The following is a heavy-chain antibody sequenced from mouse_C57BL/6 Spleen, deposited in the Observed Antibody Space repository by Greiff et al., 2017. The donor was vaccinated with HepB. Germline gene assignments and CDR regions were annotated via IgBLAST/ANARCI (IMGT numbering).Heavy chain of an antibody. J-gene: IGHJ2*01. V-gene: IGHV1-80*01. CDR1: GYAFSSYW. CDR3: ARSGYYGNLYYFDY. Sequence: VKLQESGAELVKPGASVKISCKASGYAFSSYWMNWVKQRPGKGLEWIGQIYPGDGDTNYNGKFKGKATLTADKSSSTSYMQLSSLTSKDSAVYFCARSGYYGNLYYFDYWGKGTTLTVSS. D-gene: IGHD2-1*01. CDR2: IYPGDGDT.